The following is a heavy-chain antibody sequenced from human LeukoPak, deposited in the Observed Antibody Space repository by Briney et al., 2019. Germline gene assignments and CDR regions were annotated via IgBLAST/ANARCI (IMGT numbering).Heavy chain of an antibody. CDR3: ASLTPQLLGDSRRVFYYGMDV. CDR1: GGSISSYY. D-gene: IGHD2-2*01. Sequence: PSETLSLTCTVSGGSISSYYWSWIRQPPGKGLEWIGYIYYSGSTNYNPSLKSRVTISVDTSKNQSSLKLSPVTAADTAVYYCASLTPQLLGDSRRVFYYGMDVWGQGTTVTVSS. CDR2: IYYSGST. V-gene: IGHV4-59*01. J-gene: IGHJ6*02.